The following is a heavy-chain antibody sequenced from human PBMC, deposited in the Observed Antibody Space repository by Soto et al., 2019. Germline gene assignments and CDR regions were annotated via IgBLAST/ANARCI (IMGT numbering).Heavy chain of an antibody. CDR3: AASIFYYGMDV. CDR1: GYTFTNYW. Sequence: GESLRISCKGSGYTFTNYWIGWVRQMPGKGLEWMGIIYPGDSDTKYNPSFQGQVTISADKSITTTYLQWSSLKASDTAIYYCAASIFYYGMDVWGQGTTVTVSS. CDR2: IYPGDSDT. J-gene: IGHJ6*02. V-gene: IGHV5-51*01.